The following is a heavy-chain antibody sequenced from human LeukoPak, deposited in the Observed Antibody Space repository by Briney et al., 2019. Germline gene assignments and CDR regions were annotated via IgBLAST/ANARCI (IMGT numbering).Heavy chain of an antibody. Sequence: ASVKVSCKASGGTFSSYAISWVRQAPGQGLEWMGRIIPIFGTANYAQKFQGRVTITTDGSTSTAYMELSSLRSEDTAVYYCARESGGYIIDYWGQGTLVTVSS. CDR2: IIPIFGTA. CDR1: GGTFSSYA. J-gene: IGHJ4*02. CDR3: ARESGGYIIDY. D-gene: IGHD6-25*01. V-gene: IGHV1-69*05.